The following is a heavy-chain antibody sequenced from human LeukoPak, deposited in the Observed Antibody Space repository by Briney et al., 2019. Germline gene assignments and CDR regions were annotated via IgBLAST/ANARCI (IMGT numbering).Heavy chain of an antibody. CDR1: GGTFSSYA. Sequence: ASVKVSCKASGGTFSSYAISWVRQAPGQGLEWMGGIIPIFGTANYAQKFQGRVTITADESTSTAYMELSSLRSEDTAVYYCAHASAVAGRWAYYYYGMDVWGQGTTVTVSS. V-gene: IGHV1-69*13. CDR2: IIPIFGTA. CDR3: AHASAVAGRWAYYYYGMDV. D-gene: IGHD6-19*01. J-gene: IGHJ6*02.